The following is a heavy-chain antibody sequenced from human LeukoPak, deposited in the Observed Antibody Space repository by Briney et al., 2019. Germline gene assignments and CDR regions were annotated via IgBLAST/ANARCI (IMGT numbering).Heavy chain of an antibody. CDR2: FDPEDGET. CDR1: GYTLTELS. Sequence: ASVKVSCKVSGYTLTELSMHWVRQAPGKGLEWMGGFDPEDGETIYAQKFQGRVTMTRDTSISTAYMELSSLRSDDTAVYYCARVKRYDILTGSRGAFDIWGQGTMVTVSS. CDR3: ARVKRYDILTGSRGAFDI. D-gene: IGHD3-9*01. V-gene: IGHV1-24*01. J-gene: IGHJ3*02.